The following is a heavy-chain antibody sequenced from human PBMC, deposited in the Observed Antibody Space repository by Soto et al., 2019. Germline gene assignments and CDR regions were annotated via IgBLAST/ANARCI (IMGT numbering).Heavy chain of an antibody. J-gene: IGHJ3*02. D-gene: IGHD2-21*02. CDR3: ARGVTARTTVNAFDI. CDR1: GGSFSGYY. V-gene: IGHV4-34*01. CDR2: INHSGST. Sequence: SETLSLTCAVYGGSFSGYYWSWIRQPPGKGLEWIGEINHSGSTNYNPSLKSRVTISVDTSKNQFSLKLSSVTAADTAVYYCARGVTARTTVNAFDIWGQGTMVTVSS.